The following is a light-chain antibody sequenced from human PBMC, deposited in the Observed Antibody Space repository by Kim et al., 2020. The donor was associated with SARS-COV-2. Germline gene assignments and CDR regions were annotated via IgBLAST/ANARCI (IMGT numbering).Light chain of an antibody. CDR2: YDS. CDR1: NIGNKS. CDR3: QVRDSSSDHYV. V-gene: IGLV3-21*04. Sequence: APGKTARITCGGNNIGNKSVHWYQQKPGQAPVLVIYYDSDRPSGIPERFSGSNSGNTATLTISRVEAGDEADYYCQVRDSSSDHYVFGTGTKVTVL. J-gene: IGLJ1*01.